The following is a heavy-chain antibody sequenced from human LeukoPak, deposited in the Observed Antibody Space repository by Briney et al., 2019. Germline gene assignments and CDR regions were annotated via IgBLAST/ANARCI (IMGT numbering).Heavy chain of an antibody. Sequence: PSETLSLTCTVSGGSISSRTYYWGWIRQPPGKGLEWIGSSYYSGSTYYNPSLKSRVTISVDTSKNQFSLKLSSVTAADTAVYYCARESCLGERGTSRYTGGTNWFDPWGQGTLVTVSS. J-gene: IGHJ5*02. CDR3: ARESCLGERGTSRYTGGTNWFDP. CDR2: SYYSGST. V-gene: IGHV4-39*07. CDR1: GGSISSRTYY. D-gene: IGHD2-2*02.